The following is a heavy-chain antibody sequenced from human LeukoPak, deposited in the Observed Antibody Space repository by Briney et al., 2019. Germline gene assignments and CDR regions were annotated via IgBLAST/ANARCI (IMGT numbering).Heavy chain of an antibody. J-gene: IGHJ6*02. CDR2: IVPVVRIT. V-gene: IGHV1-69*04. Sequence: ASVKVACKASGGPFSTFAINWVRRAPGQGLEWMGKIVPVVRITNYSQKFQGRVTITADKSTSTVYMELSSLRSEDTAIYYCASTVVVTTTTANYYSYDMDVWGQGTTVTVSS. D-gene: IGHD2-21*02. CDR1: GGPFSTFA. CDR3: ASTVVVTTTTANYYSYDMDV.